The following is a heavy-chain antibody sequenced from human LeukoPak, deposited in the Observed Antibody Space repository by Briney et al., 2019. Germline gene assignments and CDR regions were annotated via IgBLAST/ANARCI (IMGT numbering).Heavy chain of an antibody. D-gene: IGHD6-19*01. V-gene: IGHV3-7*03. CDR3: ARISSGWDPGY. J-gene: IGHJ4*02. CDR1: GFSFRNSW. Sequence: GGSLRLSCAASGFSFRNSWMSWVRQAPGKGLEWVANIKQDETEIYYADSVKGRFTISRDNAKRSLYLQMNSLRAEDTAMYYCARISSGWDPGYWGQGTLVTVSS. CDR2: IKQDETEI.